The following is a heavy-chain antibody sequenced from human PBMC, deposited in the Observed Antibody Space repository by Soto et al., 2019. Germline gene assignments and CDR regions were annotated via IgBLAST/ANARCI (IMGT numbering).Heavy chain of an antibody. J-gene: IGHJ4*02. CDR1: GGSISSYY. V-gene: IGHV4-59*01. CDR2: IYYSGST. CDR3: ASPVECSTTSCIR. Sequence: PSETLSLTCTVSGGSISSYYWSWIRQPPGKGLEWIGYIYYSGSTNYNPSLKSRVTISVDTCKNQFSLKLSSVTAADTAVYYCASPVECSTTSCIRWGQGTLVTVSS. D-gene: IGHD2-2*01.